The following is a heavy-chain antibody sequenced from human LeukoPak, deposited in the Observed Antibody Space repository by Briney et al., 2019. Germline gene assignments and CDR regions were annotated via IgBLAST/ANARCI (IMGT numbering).Heavy chain of an antibody. V-gene: IGHV3-30*01. CDR1: GFTFSSYA. J-gene: IGHJ4*02. Sequence: GRSLRLSCAASGFTFSSYALNWVRQAPGKGLEWVAVISYDGTNEFYADSVQGRFTISRDNSKNTLNLQMNSLRPEDTAIYYCARSRIAAVVPFHFDSWGQGALVTVSS. CDR2: ISYDGTNE. D-gene: IGHD6-13*01. CDR3: ARSRIAAVVPFHFDS.